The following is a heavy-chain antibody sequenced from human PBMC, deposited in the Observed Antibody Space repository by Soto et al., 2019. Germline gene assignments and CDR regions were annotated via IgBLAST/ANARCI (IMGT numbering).Heavy chain of an antibody. D-gene: IGHD3-16*01. CDR3: ARWGYGGWGSYGAFDI. CDR2: IYYSGST. CDR1: GGSVSSGSYY. J-gene: IGHJ3*02. V-gene: IGHV4-61*01. Sequence: SETLSLTCTVSGGSVSSGSYYWSWIRQPPGKGLEWIGYIYYSGSTNYNPSLKSRVTISVDTSKNQFSLKLSSVTAADTAVYYCARWGYGGWGSYGAFDIWGQGTMVTVSS.